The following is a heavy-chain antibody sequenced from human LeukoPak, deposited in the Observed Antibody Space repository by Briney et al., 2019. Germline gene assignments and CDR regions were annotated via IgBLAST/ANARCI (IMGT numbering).Heavy chain of an antibody. CDR1: GYTFTSYD. Sequence: ASVKVSCKASGYTFTSYDINWVRQATGQGPGWMGWMNPNSGDTGYAQKFQGRVTLTRNTSISTAYMELSSLISEDTAVYYCARGRGSGWLFGDYWGQGTLVTVSS. V-gene: IGHV1-8*01. J-gene: IGHJ4*02. CDR2: MNPNSGDT. D-gene: IGHD6-13*01. CDR3: ARGRGSGWLFGDY.